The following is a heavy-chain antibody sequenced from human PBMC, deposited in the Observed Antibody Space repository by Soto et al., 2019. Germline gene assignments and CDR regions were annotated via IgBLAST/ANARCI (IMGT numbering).Heavy chain of an antibody. J-gene: IGHJ6*02. CDR3: ARAYDYYFSWSYYYYYGMDF. D-gene: IGHD3-10*01. CDR2: IGTAGDT. CDR1: GFTYSSYD. V-gene: IGHV3-13*01. Sequence: GGSLRLSCAASGFTYSSYDMHWVRQAAGKGLEWVSAIGTAGDTYSPGSVKGRFTISRENAKNSLYLQMNSLRAEDTAVYYCARAYDYYFSWSYYYYYGMDFWGQGTTDTVSS.